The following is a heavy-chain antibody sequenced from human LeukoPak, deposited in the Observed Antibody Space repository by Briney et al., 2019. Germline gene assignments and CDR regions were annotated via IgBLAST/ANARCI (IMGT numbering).Heavy chain of an antibody. CDR3: ARGGSGSSWYDY. J-gene: IGHJ4*02. D-gene: IGHD6-13*01. CDR2: INPSGGST. CDR1: GYTFTSYY. V-gene: IGHV1-46*01. Sequence: GASVKVSCKASGYTFTSYYMHWVRQAPGQGLEWMGIINPSGGSTGSAQKFQGRVTMTRNTSISTTYMELSSLRSEDTAVYYCARGGSGSSWYDYWGQGTLVTVSS.